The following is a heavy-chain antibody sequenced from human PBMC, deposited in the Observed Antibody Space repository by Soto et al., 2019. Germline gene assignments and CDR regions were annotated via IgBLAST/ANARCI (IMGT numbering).Heavy chain of an antibody. CDR2: IYYSGST. Sequence: PSEDPIPTCTVSGGSISSSSYDWGWIRQPPGKGLEWIGSIYYSGSTYYNPSLKSRVTISVDTSKNQFSLKLSSVTAADTAVYYCARHTPAISISDHWGQGTLVTVS. CDR3: ARHTPAISISDH. J-gene: IGHJ4*02. D-gene: IGHD2-15*01. CDR1: GGSISSSSYD. V-gene: IGHV4-39*01.